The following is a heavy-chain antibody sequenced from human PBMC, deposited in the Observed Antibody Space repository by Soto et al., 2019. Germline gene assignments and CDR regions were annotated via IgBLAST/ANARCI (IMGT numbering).Heavy chain of an antibody. CDR1: GYTFSSYA. D-gene: IGHD2-2*01. Sequence: QVQLVQSGAEVKKPGASVKVSCKASGYTFSSYAVQWVRQAPGQSLEWIGWIHAGNGDTKYSQKFHGRVTLTRETSANTAYMDLSSLRSEDTAVYYCARVPRYTSDIVEVPAVMFDDWFVPWGQGPLVTVSS. CDR3: ARVPRYTSDIVEVPAVMFDDWFVP. V-gene: IGHV1-3*01. CDR2: IHAGNGDT. J-gene: IGHJ5*02.